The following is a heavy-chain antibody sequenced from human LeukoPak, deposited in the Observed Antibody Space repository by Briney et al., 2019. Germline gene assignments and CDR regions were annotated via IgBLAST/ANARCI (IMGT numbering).Heavy chain of an antibody. CDR2: ISGSGGST. D-gene: IGHD2-2*01. Sequence: GGSLRLSCAASGFTFSSYAMSWVRQAPGKGLEWVSAISGSGGSTYYADSVKGRFTISRDNSKNTLYLQMNSLRAEDTAVYYCAKVRKYQLLRQYDAFDIWGQGTMVTVSS. CDR1: GFTFSSYA. CDR3: AKVRKYQLLRQYDAFDI. V-gene: IGHV3-23*01. J-gene: IGHJ3*02.